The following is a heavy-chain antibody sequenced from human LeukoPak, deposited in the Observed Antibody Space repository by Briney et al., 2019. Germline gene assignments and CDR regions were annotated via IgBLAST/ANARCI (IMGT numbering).Heavy chain of an antibody. CDR2: MNEFSTTI. CDR3: ARGGVNPVDH. Sequence: GGSLRLSCAASGFPFNSFWMHWVRQAPGKGLVWVSDMNEFSTTIRYADSVKGRFTISRDNAKSILYLQMNNLRAEDTAMYFCARGGVNPVDHWGQGTLVTVSS. V-gene: IGHV3-74*01. J-gene: IGHJ4*02. D-gene: IGHD1-14*01. CDR1: GFPFNSFW.